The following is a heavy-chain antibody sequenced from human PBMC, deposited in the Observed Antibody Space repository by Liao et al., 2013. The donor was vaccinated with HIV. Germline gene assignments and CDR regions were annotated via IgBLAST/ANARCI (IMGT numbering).Heavy chain of an antibody. Sequence: QVQLQQWGAGLLKPSETLSLTCAVSGGSFSGYHWNWIRQSPEKGLEWIGEINHSGTTKYYPSLESRVTISVDTSKNQFSLNLTSVTASDTATYYCARHNRNYRGIEYIQDWGQGTLVTVSS. D-gene: IGHD1-7*01. J-gene: IGHJ1*01. CDR3: ARHNRNYRGIEYIQD. CDR1: GGSFSGYH. CDR2: INHSGTT. V-gene: IGHV4-34*02.